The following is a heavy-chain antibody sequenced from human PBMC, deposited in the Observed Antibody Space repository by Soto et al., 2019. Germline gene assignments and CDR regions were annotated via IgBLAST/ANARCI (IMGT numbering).Heavy chain of an antibody. J-gene: IGHJ4*02. CDR2: INPNSGGT. V-gene: IGHV1-2*04. D-gene: IGHD6-13*01. Sequence: ASVKVSCKASGYTFTGYYMHWVRQAPGQGPEWMGWINPNSGGTNYAQKFQGWVTMTRGTSISTAYMELSRLRSDDTAVYYCARRSRAAAGGFDYWGQGTLVTVS. CDR3: ARRSRAAAGGFDY. CDR1: GYTFTGYY.